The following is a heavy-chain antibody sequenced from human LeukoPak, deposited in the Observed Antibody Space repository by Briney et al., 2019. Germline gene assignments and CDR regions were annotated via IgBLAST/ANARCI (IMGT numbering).Heavy chain of an antibody. D-gene: IGHD6-13*01. CDR2: INPNSGDT. CDR3: ARELSAAGRWGAFDI. Sequence: ASVKVSCKASGYTFTGYYMHWVRQAPGPGLEWMGWINPNSGDTNYAQKFQGRVTMTRDTSISTAYMELSRLRSDDTAVYYCARELSAAGRWGAFDIWGQGTTVTVSS. CDR1: GYTFTGYY. J-gene: IGHJ3*02. V-gene: IGHV1-2*02.